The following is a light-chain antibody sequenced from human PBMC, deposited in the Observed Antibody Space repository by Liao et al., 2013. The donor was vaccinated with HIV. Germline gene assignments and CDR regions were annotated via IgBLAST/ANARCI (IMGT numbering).Light chain of an antibody. J-gene: IGLJ2*01. V-gene: IGLV3-1*01. CDR1: GLGDKY. CDR3: QAWDSSTVA. Sequence: SHELTQPPSVSVSPGQTASVTCSGDGLGDKYVSWYQQRPGHSPILVIYEDTKRPSGIPDRFSGSKSGXTATLTIRGTQAMDEADYYCQAWDSSTVAFGGGTKLTVL. CDR2: EDT.